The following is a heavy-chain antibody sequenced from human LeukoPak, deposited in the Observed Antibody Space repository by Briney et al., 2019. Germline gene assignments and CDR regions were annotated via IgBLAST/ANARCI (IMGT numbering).Heavy chain of an antibody. V-gene: IGHV4-30-2*01. CDR2: IYDRGPA. D-gene: IGHD3-10*01. CDR3: AKSRQASGLLSS. J-gene: IGHJ5*02. Sequence: SETLSLTCTVSGGAITSGGYSWNWIRQPPGKGLEWIGCIYDRGPAYYNPSLKSRFTISVDRPKNQFFLNVTSLTAADTAVYYCAKSRQASGLLSSWGQGTRVVVSS. CDR1: GGAITSGGYS.